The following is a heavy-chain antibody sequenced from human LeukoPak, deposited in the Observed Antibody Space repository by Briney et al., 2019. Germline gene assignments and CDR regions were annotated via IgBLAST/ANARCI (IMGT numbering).Heavy chain of an antibody. J-gene: IGHJ4*02. CDR3: VKERSSGWYDFDY. D-gene: IGHD6-19*01. Sequence: GGSLRLSCSASGFTFSSYAMHWVRQAPGKGLEYVSGISSNGGNTYYADSVKGRFTISRDNSKNTLHLQMSSLRGEDTAVYYCVKERSSGWYDFDYWGQGTLVTVSS. V-gene: IGHV3-64D*06. CDR2: ISSNGGNT. CDR1: GFTFSSYA.